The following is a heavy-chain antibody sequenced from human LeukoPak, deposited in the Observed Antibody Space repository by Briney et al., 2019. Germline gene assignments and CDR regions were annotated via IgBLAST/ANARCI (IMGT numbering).Heavy chain of an antibody. CDR1: GFTFDDYA. CDR3: AKDIDSSSWYFRAFDI. D-gene: IGHD6-13*01. Sequence: TGGSLRLSCAASGFTFDDYAMHWVRQAPGKGLEWVSGISWNSGSIGYADSVKGRLTISRDNAKNSLYLQMNSLRAEDTALYYCAKDIDSSSWYFRAFDIWGQGTMVTVSS. J-gene: IGHJ3*02. V-gene: IGHV3-9*01. CDR2: ISWNSGSI.